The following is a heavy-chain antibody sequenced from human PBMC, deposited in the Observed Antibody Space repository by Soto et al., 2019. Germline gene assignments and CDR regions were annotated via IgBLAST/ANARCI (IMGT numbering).Heavy chain of an antibody. CDR3: AREGSSTWYYDY. CDR2: INAVNGNT. V-gene: IGHV1-3*01. J-gene: IGHJ4*02. Sequence: ASVKVSCKASGYTFTSYAIHWVRQAPGQRLEWMGWINAVNGNTEYSQRFQGRVTFTRDTPASTAYMELSSLRSEDTAVYYCAREGSSTWYYDYWGQGTLVTAPQ. D-gene: IGHD6-13*01. CDR1: GYTFTSYA.